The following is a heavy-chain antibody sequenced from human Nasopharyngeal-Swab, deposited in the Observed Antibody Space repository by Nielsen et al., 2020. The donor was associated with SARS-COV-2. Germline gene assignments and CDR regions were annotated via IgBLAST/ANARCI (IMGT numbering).Heavy chain of an antibody. CDR2: ISGSGGST. J-gene: IGHJ6*02. Sequence: GGSLKISCAASGFTFSSYAMSWVRQAPGKGLEWVSAISGSGGSTYYADSVRGRFTISRDNSKNTLYLQMNSLRAEDTAVYYCAKDLAVAGTGDYYYYYGMDVWGQGTTVTVSS. D-gene: IGHD6-19*01. V-gene: IGHV3-23*01. CDR3: AKDLAVAGTGDYYYYYGMDV. CDR1: GFTFSSYA.